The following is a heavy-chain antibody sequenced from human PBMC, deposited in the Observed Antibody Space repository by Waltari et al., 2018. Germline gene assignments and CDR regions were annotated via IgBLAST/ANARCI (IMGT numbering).Heavy chain of an antibody. CDR3: ARGRIPAASCFDP. CDR1: GGSISTGYYW. Sequence: QVQLQESGPALVKPSQTLSLTCTVYGGSISTGYYWWAWIRQPPGKGLECIGRIHRSGATDYNPALESRITISMDTSKNQFSLELTSVTAADTAVYYCARGRIPAASCFDPWGQGTLVTVSS. D-gene: IGHD2-2*01. J-gene: IGHJ5*02. CDR2: IHRSGAT. V-gene: IGHV4-61*02.